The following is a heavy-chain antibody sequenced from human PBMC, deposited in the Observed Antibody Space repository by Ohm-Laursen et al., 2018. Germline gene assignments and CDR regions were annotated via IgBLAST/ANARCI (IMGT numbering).Heavy chain of an antibody. CDR2: ISAYNGNT. CDR3: ATTIGSGYWGAFDY. J-gene: IGHJ4*02. Sequence: ASVKVSCKASGYTFTSYGISWVRQAPGQGLEWMGWISAYNGNTNYAQKLQGRVTMTTDTSTSTAYMELRSLRSDDTAVYYCATTIGSGYWGAFDYWGQGTLVTVSS. D-gene: IGHD3-22*01. V-gene: IGHV1-18*01. CDR1: GYTFTSYG.